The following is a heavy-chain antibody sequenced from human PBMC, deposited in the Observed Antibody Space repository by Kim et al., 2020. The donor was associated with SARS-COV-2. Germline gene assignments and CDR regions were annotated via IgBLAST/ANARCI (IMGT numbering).Heavy chain of an antibody. J-gene: IGHJ6*02. D-gene: IGHD6-13*01. CDR3: ARDSYTAAAGAGGMDV. Sequence: SGKGRLTISRHNSKNTLYLQMNSLRAEDTAVYYCARDSYTAAAGAGGMDVWGQGTTVTVSS. V-gene: IGHV3-30*01.